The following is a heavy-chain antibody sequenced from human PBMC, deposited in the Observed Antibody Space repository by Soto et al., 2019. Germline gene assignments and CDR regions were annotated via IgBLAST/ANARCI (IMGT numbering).Heavy chain of an antibody. J-gene: IGHJ4*02. V-gene: IGHV3-30*03. CDR1: GFTFSNFG. D-gene: IGHD3-16*01. CDR2: ITYTGSSK. CDR3: ARFWGQMASLVDEF. Sequence: QVHLVESGGGVVQPGGSLRLSCAASGFTFSNFGMLWVRQAPGKGLAWVAAITYTGSSKYYADSVKGRFTISRDTSTNTLFLQMSSLRPEDTAVYYCARFWGQMASLVDEFWGQGTLVTVSS.